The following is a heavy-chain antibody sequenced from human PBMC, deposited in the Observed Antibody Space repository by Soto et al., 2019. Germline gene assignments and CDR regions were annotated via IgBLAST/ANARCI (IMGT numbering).Heavy chain of an antibody. CDR3: VGGRGWFQTD. Sequence: EVQLVESGGGLVQPGGSLRLSCAASGFIFSSYWMNWVRQAPGKGLEWVAIIKDDGSETYYVDSVKGRFTISRDNAKNSLYLTMTTLRVEDTALYDCVGGRGWFQTDWCQGTLVTVSS. CDR1: GFIFSSYW. J-gene: IGHJ4*02. CDR2: IKDDGSET. V-gene: IGHV3-7*04. D-gene: IGHD6-19*01.